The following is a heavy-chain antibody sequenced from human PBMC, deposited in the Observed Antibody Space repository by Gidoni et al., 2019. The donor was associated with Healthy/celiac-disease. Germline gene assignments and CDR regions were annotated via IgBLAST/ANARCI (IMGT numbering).Heavy chain of an antibody. V-gene: IGHV3-30*04. CDR2: ISYDGSNK. Sequence: QVQLVESGGGVVQPGRSLRLSCSASGFTFRSYAIHWVRQAPGKGLEWVAVISYDGSNKYYADSVKGRLTISRDNSKNTLDLQMNSLRAEDTAVYYCARVSVLERQFTAYYYYYGMDVWGQGTTVTVSS. CDR1: GFTFRSYA. J-gene: IGHJ6*02. D-gene: IGHD3-3*01. CDR3: ARVSVLERQFTAYYYYYGMDV.